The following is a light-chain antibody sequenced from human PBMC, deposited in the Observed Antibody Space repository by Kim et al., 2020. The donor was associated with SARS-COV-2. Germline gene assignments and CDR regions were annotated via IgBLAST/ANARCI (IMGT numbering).Light chain of an antibody. J-gene: IGKJ2*01. CDR2: DAS. V-gene: IGKV3-11*01. CDR3: QQRSNWRGT. Sequence: EIVLTQSPATLSLSPGERVTLSCRASQSVSSYLAWYQQKPGQAPRLLIYDASNRATGIPARFSGSGSGTDFTLTISSLEPEDFAVYYCQQRSNWRGTFGQGTKLEI. CDR1: QSVSSY.